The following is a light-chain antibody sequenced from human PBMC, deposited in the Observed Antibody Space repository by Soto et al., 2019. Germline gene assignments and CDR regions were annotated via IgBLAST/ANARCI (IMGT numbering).Light chain of an antibody. Sequence: QSALTQPASVSGSPGQSITISCTGTSSDVGGYNYVSWYQHHPGKATKFLIYDVSNRPSGISNRFSGSKSDNTASLTISGLQPEDEADYYCSSYTTSNTRQIVFGTGTKVTVL. CDR3: SSYTTSNTRQIV. CDR2: DVS. J-gene: IGLJ1*01. V-gene: IGLV2-14*03. CDR1: SSDVGGYNY.